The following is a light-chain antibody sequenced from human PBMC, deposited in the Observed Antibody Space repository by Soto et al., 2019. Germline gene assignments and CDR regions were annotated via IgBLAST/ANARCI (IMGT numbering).Light chain of an antibody. J-gene: IGKJ1*01. Sequence: EIVLTQSPGTLSLSPGERATLSCRASQSVSSSFLAWYQQTPGQAPRLLIYGASIRATGIPDRFSGSGSGTDFTLTISSLEPEDFAVYYCQQYGSSPPWTFDQGTTVEIK. CDR3: QQYGSSPPWT. CDR1: QSVSSSF. CDR2: GAS. V-gene: IGKV3-20*01.